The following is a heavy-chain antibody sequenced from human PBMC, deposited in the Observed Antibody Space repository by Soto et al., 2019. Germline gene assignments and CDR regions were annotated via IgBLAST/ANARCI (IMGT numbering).Heavy chain of an antibody. CDR2: VRNKVDNYAT. D-gene: IGHD4-17*01. CDR3: CPLPGVDGGSGGRYLDI. J-gene: IGHJ2*01. Sequence: EVQLVESGGGFVQPGGSLIVSCAASGFAFSASAMHWVRQASGKGLEWLGRVRNKVDNYATAYAASVRGRITISRDDSTSVAYLQLHNLQSEDTAVYYCCPLPGVDGGSGGRYLDIWGRGTLVTVSS. CDR1: GFAFSASA. V-gene: IGHV3-73*02.